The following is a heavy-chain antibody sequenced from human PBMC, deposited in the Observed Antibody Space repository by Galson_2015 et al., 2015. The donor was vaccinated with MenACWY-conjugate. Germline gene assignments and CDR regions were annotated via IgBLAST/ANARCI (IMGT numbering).Heavy chain of an antibody. J-gene: IGHJ3*02. CDR3: TRTIVSSGNYDAFDI. Sequence: SLRLSCAASGFTVSNNYMSWVRQTPGKGLEWVSLIYSGGNTYFPDSLKDRFTISRDTSKNTLYLQMNSLRAEDTAVYYCTRTIVSSGNYDAFDIWGQGTAVTVSS. CDR1: GFTVSNNY. D-gene: IGHD3-22*01. CDR2: IYSGGNT. V-gene: IGHV3-66*01.